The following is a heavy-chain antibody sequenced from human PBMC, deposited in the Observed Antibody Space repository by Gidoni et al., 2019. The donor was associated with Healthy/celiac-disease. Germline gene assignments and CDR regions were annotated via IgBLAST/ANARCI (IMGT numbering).Heavy chain of an antibody. CDR3: AKDIPARITMVQGVTIGLAFDI. Sequence: EVQLVESGGGLVQPGRSLRPSCAASGFTFDDYAMHWVRPAPGKGLEWVSGISWNSGSIGYADSVKGRFTISRDNAKNSLYLQMNSLRAEDTALYYCAKDIPARITMVQGVTIGLAFDIWGQGTMVTVSS. D-gene: IGHD3-10*01. J-gene: IGHJ3*02. CDR2: ISWNSGSI. V-gene: IGHV3-9*01. CDR1: GFTFDDYA.